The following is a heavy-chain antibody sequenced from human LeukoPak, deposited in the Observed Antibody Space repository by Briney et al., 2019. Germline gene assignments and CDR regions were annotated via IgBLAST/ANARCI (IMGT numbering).Heavy chain of an antibody. CDR2: LWYDGSNK. J-gene: IGHJ4*02. CDR1: GFTFSSFG. V-gene: IGHV3-33*01. CDR3: ARVAEGQWLALDY. D-gene: IGHD6-19*01. Sequence: GGSLRLSCVASGFTFSSFGMHWVRQAPGKGLEWVAVLWYDGSNKYYADSVKGRFTISRDNSKNTLYMQMNSLRVEDTAVYYCARVAEGQWLALDYWGQGTLVTVSS.